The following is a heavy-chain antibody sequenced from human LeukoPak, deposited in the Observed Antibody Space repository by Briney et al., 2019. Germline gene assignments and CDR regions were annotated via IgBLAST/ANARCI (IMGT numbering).Heavy chain of an antibody. Sequence: SETLSLTCTVSGDSMRGYYWSWIRQPPGKGLEWIGDIRYTGTTDYIPSLKSRVTISVDTSKNQFSLKLSSVTAADTAVYYCARGYGWASYNNFNYWGQGILVTVSS. J-gene: IGHJ4*02. CDR3: ARGYGWASYNNFNY. CDR1: GDSMRGYY. V-gene: IGHV4-59*01. CDR2: IRYTGTT. D-gene: IGHD3-10*01.